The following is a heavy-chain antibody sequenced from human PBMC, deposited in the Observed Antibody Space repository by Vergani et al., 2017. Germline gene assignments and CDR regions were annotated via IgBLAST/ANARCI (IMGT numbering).Heavy chain of an antibody. CDR2: IDWDDDK. J-gene: IGHJ5*02. CDR3: ARIISCHTHNXFDP. V-gene: IGHV2-70*20. D-gene: IGHD2-2*01. Sequence: QVTLRESGPALVKPTQTLTLTCTFSGFSLSTSGMCVSWVRQPPGKALEWLALIDWDDDKYYSTSLKTRLTISKDTSKNQVVLTMTNMDPVDTATYYCARIISCHTHNXFDPWGQGTLVTVSS. CDR1: GFSLSTSGMC.